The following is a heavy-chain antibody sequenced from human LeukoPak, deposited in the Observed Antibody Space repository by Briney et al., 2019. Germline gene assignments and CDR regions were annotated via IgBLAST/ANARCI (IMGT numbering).Heavy chain of an antibody. D-gene: IGHD2-15*01. Sequence: GESLKISCKGSGYSFTSYWIGWVRQMPGKGLEWMGIIYPGDSDTRYSPSFQGQVTISADKSISTAYLQWSSLKASDTAMYYCARPRCSGGSYTPGPYYMDVWGKGTTVTVSS. CDR3: ARPRCSGGSYTPGPYYMDV. CDR2: IYPGDSDT. V-gene: IGHV5-51*01. J-gene: IGHJ6*03. CDR1: GYSFTSYW.